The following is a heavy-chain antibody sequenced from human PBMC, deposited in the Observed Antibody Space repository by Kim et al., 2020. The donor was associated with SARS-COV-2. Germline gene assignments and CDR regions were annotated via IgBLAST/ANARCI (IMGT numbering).Heavy chain of an antibody. V-gene: IGHV4-39*01. CDR2: VYYSGST. CDR3: ARLGMTGIGGSGWFDP. J-gene: IGHJ5*02. CDR1: GGSISRSNSH. Sequence: SETLSLTCTVSGGSISRSNSHWGWIRQPPGKGLEWIGSVYYSGSTFYNPSLKSRVTISVDTSENQLSLKLTSVTAADTAVYYCARLGMTGIGGSGWFDP. D-gene: IGHD2-15*01.